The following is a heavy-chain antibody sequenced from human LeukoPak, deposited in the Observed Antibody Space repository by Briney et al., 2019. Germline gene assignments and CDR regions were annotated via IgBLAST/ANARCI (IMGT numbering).Heavy chain of an antibody. V-gene: IGHV1-46*01. CDR2: INPSGGST. CDR1: GYTFTSYY. Sequence: ASVKVSCKASGYTFTSYYMHWVRQAPGQGLEWMGIINPSGGSTSYAQKFQGRVTMTRDTSTSTVYMELSSLRSEDTAVYYCAREGGSSGYYQNLDYWGQGTLVTVSS. CDR3: AREGGSSGYYQNLDY. D-gene: IGHD3-22*01. J-gene: IGHJ4*02.